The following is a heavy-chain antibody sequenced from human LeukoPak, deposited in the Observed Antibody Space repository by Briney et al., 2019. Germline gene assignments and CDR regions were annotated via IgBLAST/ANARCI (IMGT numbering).Heavy chain of an antibody. V-gene: IGHV3-74*01. CDR3: ARGRESFYCSSTSCYQSPYNWFDP. J-gene: IGHJ5*02. Sequence: GGSLRLSCAASGFTFSSYWMRWVRQAPGKGLVWVSRINSDGSSTSYADSVKGRFTISRDNAKNTLYLQMNSLRAEDTAVYYCARGRESFYCSSTSCYQSPYNWFDPWGQGTLVTVSS. D-gene: IGHD2-2*01. CDR2: INSDGSST. CDR1: GFTFSSYW.